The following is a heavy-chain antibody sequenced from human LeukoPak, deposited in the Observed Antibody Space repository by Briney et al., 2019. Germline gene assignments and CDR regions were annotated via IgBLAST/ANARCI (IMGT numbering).Heavy chain of an antibody. V-gene: IGHV4-59*01. CDR2: IYYSGST. J-gene: IGHJ4*02. Sequence: SETLSLTCTVSGGSISTYYWSWIRQPPGKGLEWIGYIYYSGSTNYNPSLKSRVTISVDTSKNQFSLKLSSVTAADTAVYYCARDAYSFHYFDYWGQGTLVTVSS. D-gene: IGHD4-11*01. CDR3: ARDAYSFHYFDY. CDR1: GGSISTYY.